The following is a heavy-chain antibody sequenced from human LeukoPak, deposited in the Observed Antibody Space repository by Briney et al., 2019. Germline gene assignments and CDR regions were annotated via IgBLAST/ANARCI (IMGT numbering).Heavy chain of an antibody. CDR1: GGSINRYY. CDR2: IYTSGST. CDR3: ARHVCSSTSCYATVFDY. D-gene: IGHD2-2*01. J-gene: IGHJ4*02. Sequence: SETLSLTCTVSGGSINRYYWSWLRQPPGKGLEWIGYIYTSGSTNYNPSLKSRVTLSVDTSKNQFSLKLRSVTAADTAVYYCARHVCSSTSCYATVFDYWGQGTLVTVSS. V-gene: IGHV4-4*09.